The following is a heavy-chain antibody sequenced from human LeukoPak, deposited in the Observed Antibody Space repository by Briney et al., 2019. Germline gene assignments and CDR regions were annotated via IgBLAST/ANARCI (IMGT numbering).Heavy chain of an antibody. CDR3: ASLGPYCSSTSCYRLGPYYYYMDV. J-gene: IGHJ6*03. V-gene: IGHV1-2*06. D-gene: IGHD2-2*02. CDR1: GYTFTGYY. Sequence: ASVKVSCKASGYTFTGYYMHWVRQAPGQGLEWMGRINPNSGGTSYAQKFQGRVTMTRDMSISTAYMELSRLRSDDTAVYYCASLGPYCSSTSCYRLGPYYYYMDVWGKGTTVTVSS. CDR2: INPNSGGT.